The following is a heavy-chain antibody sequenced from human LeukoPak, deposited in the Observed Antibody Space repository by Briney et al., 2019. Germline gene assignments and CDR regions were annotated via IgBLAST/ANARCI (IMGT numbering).Heavy chain of an antibody. D-gene: IGHD3-9*01. Sequence: NPGGSLRLSCAASGLTFSNYVMSWVRQAPGKGLEWVSYINHNGEMIFYPDFVKGRFTISRDNAKNSLYLQMNSLRDEDTAVYYCARDNDWAFHYWGQGTLVTVSS. V-gene: IGHV3-48*02. CDR1: GLTFSNYV. CDR3: ARDNDWAFHY. J-gene: IGHJ4*02. CDR2: INHNGEMI.